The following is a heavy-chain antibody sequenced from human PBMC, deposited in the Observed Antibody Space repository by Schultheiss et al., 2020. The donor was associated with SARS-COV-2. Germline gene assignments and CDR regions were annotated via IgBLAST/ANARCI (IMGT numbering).Heavy chain of an antibody. J-gene: IGHJ4*02. CDR2: IFSNDEK. CDR3: ARTLGPEITILDY. D-gene: IGHD3-3*01. Sequence: SGPTLVKPTQTLTLTCTFSGFSLSTSGMRVSWIRQPPGKALEWLAHIFSNDEKSYSTSLKTRLTISKDTSKNQVVLTMTNMDPVDTATYYCARTLGPEITILDYWGQGTLVTVSS. V-gene: IGHV2-70*04. CDR1: GFSLSTSGMR.